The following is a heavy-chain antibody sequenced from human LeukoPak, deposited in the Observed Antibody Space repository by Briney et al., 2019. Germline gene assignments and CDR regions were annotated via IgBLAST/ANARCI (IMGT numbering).Heavy chain of an antibody. CDR2: INPNSGGT. D-gene: IGHD6-13*01. Sequence: ASVKVSCKASEYTFIDYYMHWVRQAPGQGLEWMGWINPNSGGTNYAQKFQGRVTMTRDTSISTAYMELRRLRSDDTAVYYCARDLEAAGTLDYWGQGTLVTVSS. CDR1: EYTFIDYY. V-gene: IGHV1-2*02. CDR3: ARDLEAAGTLDY. J-gene: IGHJ4*02.